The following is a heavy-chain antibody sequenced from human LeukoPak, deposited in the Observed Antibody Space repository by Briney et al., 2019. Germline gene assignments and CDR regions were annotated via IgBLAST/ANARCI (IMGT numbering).Heavy chain of an antibody. CDR3: ARVGPARLLWFGELSGNSMLIDY. CDR1: GYSISSGYY. V-gene: IGHV4-38-2*02. Sequence: SETLSLTCTVSGYSISSGYYWGWIRQPPGKGLEWIGSIYYSGSTYYNPSLKSRVTISVDTSKNQFSLKLSSVTAADTAVYYCARVGPARLLWFGELSGNSMLIDYWGQGTLVTVSS. J-gene: IGHJ4*02. D-gene: IGHD3-10*01. CDR2: IYYSGST.